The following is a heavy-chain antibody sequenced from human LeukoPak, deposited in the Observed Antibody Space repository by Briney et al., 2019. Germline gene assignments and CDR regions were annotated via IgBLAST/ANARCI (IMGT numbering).Heavy chain of an antibody. CDR3: ARETTVTKGAFDY. J-gene: IGHJ4*02. V-gene: IGHV1-69*13. D-gene: IGHD4-17*01. Sequence: ASVKVSCKASGGTFSSYAISWVRQAPGQGLEWMGGIIPIFGTANYAQKFQGRVTITADESTSTAYMELSSLRSEDTAVYYCARETTVTKGAFDYWGQGTLVTVSS. CDR1: GGTFSSYA. CDR2: IIPIFGTA.